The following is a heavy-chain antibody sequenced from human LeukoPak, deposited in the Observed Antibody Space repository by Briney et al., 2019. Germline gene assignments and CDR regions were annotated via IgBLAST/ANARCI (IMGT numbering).Heavy chain of an antibody. Sequence: VASVKVSCKASGWPFSTHDINWVRQSTGQGLEWMGWMNPNSGNTGYAQKFQGRVTMTRNTSISTAYMELSSLRSEDTAVYYCARGYCSGGSCSAGLGYWGQGTLVTVSS. CDR2: MNPNSGNT. CDR3: ARGYCSGGSCSAGLGY. V-gene: IGHV1-8*01. J-gene: IGHJ4*02. CDR1: GWPFSTHD. D-gene: IGHD2-15*01.